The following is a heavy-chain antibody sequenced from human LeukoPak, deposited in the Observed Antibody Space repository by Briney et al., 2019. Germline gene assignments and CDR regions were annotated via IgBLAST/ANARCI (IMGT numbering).Heavy chain of an antibody. J-gene: IGHJ6*02. D-gene: IGHD3-10*01. CDR1: GYTFTSYD. CDR2: MNPNSGNT. V-gene: IGHV1-8*01. CDR3: ARESGGYGSGSYDGMDV. Sequence: ASVKVSCKASGYTFTSYDINWVRQATGQGLEWMGWMNPNSGNTGYAQKFQGRVTMTRNTSISTAYMELSSLRSEDTAVYYCARESGGYGSGSYDGMDVWGHGTTVTVSS.